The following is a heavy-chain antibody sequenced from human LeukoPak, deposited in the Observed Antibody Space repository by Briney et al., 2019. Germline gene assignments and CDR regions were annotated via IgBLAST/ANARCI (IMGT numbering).Heavy chain of an antibody. J-gene: IGHJ4*02. V-gene: IGHV3-23*01. CDR1: RFSFSDYT. CDR3: ARAGIAAAYDVNFDY. CDR2: IRHSGVDS. D-gene: IGHD6-13*01. Sequence: GGSLRLSCAASRFSFSDYTMSWVRQLPGKGLEWVSGIRHSGVDSSYADSVKGRFTISRDNSKNTLYLQMNSLRAEDTAVYYCARAGIAAAYDVNFDYWGQGTLVTVSS.